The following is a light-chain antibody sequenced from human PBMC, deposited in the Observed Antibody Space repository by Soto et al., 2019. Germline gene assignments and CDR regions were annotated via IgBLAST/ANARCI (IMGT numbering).Light chain of an antibody. CDR3: AARDDTLGGPV. J-gene: IGLJ3*02. CDR2: SDR. Sequence: QSVLTQPPSASGTPGQRVAISCSGISCNIGNNYVYWYQQFPGMAPKHVIYSDRQRPPGVPDHFSGSKSGTTASLAIRGLRSEEEADYHCAARDDTLGGPVFGGGTQLTVL. V-gene: IGLV1-47*02. CDR1: SCNIGNNY.